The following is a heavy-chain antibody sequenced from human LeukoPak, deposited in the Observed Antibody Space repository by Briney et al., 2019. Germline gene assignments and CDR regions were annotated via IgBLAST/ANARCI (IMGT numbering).Heavy chain of an antibody. J-gene: IGHJ4*02. CDR1: GYTFTSYG. D-gene: IGHD3-16*01. Sequence: GASVKVSCKASGYTFTSYGISWVRQAPGQGLEWMGWISGYNGNTNYAQKLQGRVNTTTDTSTSTAYMELRSLRSDDTAVYYCARRLYGLADYWGQGTLVTVSS. CDR2: ISGYNGNT. CDR3: ARRLYGLADY. V-gene: IGHV1-18*01.